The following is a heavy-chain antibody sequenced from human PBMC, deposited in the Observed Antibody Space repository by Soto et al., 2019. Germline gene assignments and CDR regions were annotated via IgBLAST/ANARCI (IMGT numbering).Heavy chain of an antibody. V-gene: IGHV4-34*01. Sequence: SETLSLTCAVYGGSFSGYYWSWIRQPPGKGLEWIGEINHSGSTNYNPSLKSRVTISVDTSKNQFSLKLSSVTAADTAVYYCARYTLFMVSNAFDIWRQGTMVTVSS. D-gene: IGHD3-10*01. J-gene: IGHJ3*02. CDR3: ARYTLFMVSNAFDI. CDR1: GGSFSGYY. CDR2: INHSGST.